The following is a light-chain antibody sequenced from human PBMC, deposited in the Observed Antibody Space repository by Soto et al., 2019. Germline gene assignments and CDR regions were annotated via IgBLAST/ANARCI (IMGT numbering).Light chain of an antibody. J-gene: IGLJ2*01. Sequence: QSALTQPASVSGSPGQSITIPCTGTSSDIGNYNSVSWYQQHPGKAPKLIIFEVTNRPSGVSDRFSGSKSGNTASLTISGLQADDEADYYCQSYHSGNVVFGGGTKLTVL. CDR3: QSYHSGNVV. CDR1: SSDIGNYNS. CDR2: EVT. V-gene: IGLV2-14*01.